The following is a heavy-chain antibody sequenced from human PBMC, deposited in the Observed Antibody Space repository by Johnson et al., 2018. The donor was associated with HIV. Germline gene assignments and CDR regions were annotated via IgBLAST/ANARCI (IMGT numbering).Heavy chain of an antibody. J-gene: IGHJ3*02. CDR3: ATDLKDAHNWRMRALDI. CDR1: GLTFSTYL. CDR2: IKEDGSDK. V-gene: IGHV3-7*05. D-gene: IGHD5-24*01. Sequence: VQLVESGGRLVQPGGSLRLSCAASGLTFSTYLMNWVRQAPGKGLERVAEIKEDGSDKYYVDSVKGRFTISRDNAQNSLYLQMNNLRAEATAVYYCATDLKDAHNWRMRALDIWGQGTMVTVSS.